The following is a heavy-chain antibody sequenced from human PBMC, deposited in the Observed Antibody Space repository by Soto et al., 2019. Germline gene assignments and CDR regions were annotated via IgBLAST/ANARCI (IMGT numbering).Heavy chain of an antibody. V-gene: IGHV4-34*01. CDR2: VNHSGGT. D-gene: IGHD2-15*01. CDR3: ASARFDS. J-gene: IGHJ4*02. CDR1: GGSLSANY. Sequence: SETLSLTCAVYGGSLSANYWTWIRQPPGKGPEWIGEVNHSGGTNYNPPLRSRVTISIDTSQYQFTLKLSSVTAADTAMYYCASARFDSWGQGTLVTVSS.